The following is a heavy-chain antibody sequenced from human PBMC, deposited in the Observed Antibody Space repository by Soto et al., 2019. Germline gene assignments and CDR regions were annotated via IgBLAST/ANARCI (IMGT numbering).Heavy chain of an antibody. CDR3: ASDTAMVYYYYGMDV. CDR2: ISSSGSTI. J-gene: IGHJ6*02. D-gene: IGHD5-18*01. Sequence: GGSLRLSCAASGFTFSSYEMNWVRQAPGKGLEWVSYISSSGSTIYYADSVKGRFTISRDSAKNSLYLQMNSLRAEDTAVYYCASDTAMVYYYYGMDVWGQGTTVTVSS. V-gene: IGHV3-48*03. CDR1: GFTFSSYE.